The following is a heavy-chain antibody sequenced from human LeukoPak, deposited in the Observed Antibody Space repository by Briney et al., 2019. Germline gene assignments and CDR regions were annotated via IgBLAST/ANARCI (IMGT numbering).Heavy chain of an antibody. CDR3: ARPGSGYYSAFDY. D-gene: IGHD3-22*01. Sequence: SGTLSLTCTVSGGSISSYYWSWIRQPPGKGLEWIGSVYYSGSTYYNPSLKSRVTISVDTSKNQFSLKLSSVTAADTAVYYCARPGSGYYSAFDYWGQGTLVTVSS. V-gene: IGHV4-59*05. J-gene: IGHJ4*02. CDR1: GGSISSYY. CDR2: VYYSGST.